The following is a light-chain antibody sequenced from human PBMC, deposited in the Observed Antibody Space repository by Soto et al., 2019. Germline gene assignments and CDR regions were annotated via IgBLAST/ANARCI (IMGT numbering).Light chain of an antibody. CDR2: GAS. CDR3: QFYGDPSKT. CDR1: QSVGSN. J-gene: IGKJ1*01. V-gene: IGKV3-15*01. Sequence: EKVMTQSPGSLSVSPGERAALSCRASQSVGSNLAWYQRKPGQAPRLLIYGASTRATGIPSRFSGSGSGTDFTLTISRLEPEDFAVYYCQFYGDPSKTFGQGTKVEIK.